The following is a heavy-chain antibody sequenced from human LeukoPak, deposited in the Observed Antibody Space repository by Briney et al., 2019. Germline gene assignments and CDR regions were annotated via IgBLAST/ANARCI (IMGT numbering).Heavy chain of an antibody. J-gene: IGHJ5*02. Sequence: PSETLSLTCTVSGGSISSSSYYWGWIRQPPGKGLEWIGSIYYSGSTYYNPSLKSRVTISVDTSKNQFSLKLSSVTAADTAVYYCARGYEQDWFDPWGQGTLVTVSS. D-gene: IGHD2-2*01. CDR2: IYYSGST. CDR3: ARGYEQDWFDP. V-gene: IGHV4-39*07. CDR1: GGSISSSSYY.